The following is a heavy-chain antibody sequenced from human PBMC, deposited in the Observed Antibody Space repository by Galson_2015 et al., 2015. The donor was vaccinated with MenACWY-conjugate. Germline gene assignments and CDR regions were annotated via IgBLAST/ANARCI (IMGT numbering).Heavy chain of an antibody. CDR2: MYYSGSA. CDR1: GGSISRFY. CDR3: ARGVNLASMAGY. J-gene: IGHJ4*02. Sequence: LSLTCTVSGGSISRFYWSWIRQLPGKGLEWIGYMYYSGSANYNPSLKSRVTISVDTSKNQFSLNLTSVTAADTAVYYCARGVNLASMAGYWGQGTLVTVSS. V-gene: IGHV4-59*01. D-gene: IGHD2-8*01.